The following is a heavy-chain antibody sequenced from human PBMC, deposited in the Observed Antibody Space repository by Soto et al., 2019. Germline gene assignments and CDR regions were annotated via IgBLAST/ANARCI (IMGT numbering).Heavy chain of an antibody. CDR3: ARAPSTQWPPDYYYYYGMDV. J-gene: IGHJ6*02. CDR2: IYTSGST. D-gene: IGHD6-19*01. CDR1: GGSISSGDYY. Sequence: PSETLSLTCTVSGGSISSGDYYWSWIRQPPGKGLEWIGRIYTSGSTNYNPSLKSRVTMSVDTSKNQFSLKLSSVTAADTAVYYCARAPSTQWPPDYYYYYGMDVWGQGTTVTVSS. V-gene: IGHV4-61*02.